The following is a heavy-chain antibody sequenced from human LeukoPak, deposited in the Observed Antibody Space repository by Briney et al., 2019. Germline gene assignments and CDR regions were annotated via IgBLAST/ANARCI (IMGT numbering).Heavy chain of an antibody. D-gene: IGHD3-22*01. CDR3: ARDAYYDSSGYSTPGLGDWFDP. Sequence: GASVKVSCKASGYTFTSYGISWVRQAPGQGLEWMGWISAYNGNTNYAQKLQGRVTMTTDTSTSTAYMELRSLRSDDTAVYYCARDAYYDSSGYSTPGLGDWFDPWGQGTLVTVSS. CDR1: GYTFTSYG. CDR2: ISAYNGNT. V-gene: IGHV1-18*01. J-gene: IGHJ5*02.